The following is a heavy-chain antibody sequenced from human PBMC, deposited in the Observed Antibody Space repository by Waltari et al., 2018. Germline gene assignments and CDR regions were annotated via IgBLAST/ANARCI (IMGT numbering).Heavy chain of an antibody. V-gene: IGHV1-46*01. CDR2: INPSGGSP. CDR1: GYTFTSYY. J-gene: IGHJ4*02. CDR3: ARVPPGWELPDY. D-gene: IGHD1-26*01. Sequence: QVQLVQSGAEVKKPGASVKVSCKASGYTFTSYYMHWVRQAPGQGLEWMGIINPSGGSPSYAQKFQVRVTMTSDTSTSTVYMELSSLRSEDTAVYYCARVPPGWELPDYWGQGTLVTVSS.